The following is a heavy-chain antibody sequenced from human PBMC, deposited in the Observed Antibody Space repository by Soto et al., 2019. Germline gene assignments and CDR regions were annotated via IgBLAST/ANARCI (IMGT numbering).Heavy chain of an antibody. J-gene: IGHJ4*02. CDR3: ARYCSGGSCHLGGVYFDY. V-gene: IGHV4-39*01. CDR2: IYYSGST. CDR1: GGSISSSSYY. D-gene: IGHD2-15*01. Sequence: SETLSLTCTVSGGSISSSSYYWGWIRQPPGKGLEWIGSIYYSGSTYYNPSLKSRVTISVDTSKNQFSLKLSSVTAADTAVYYFARYCSGGSCHLGGVYFDYWGQGTLVTVSS.